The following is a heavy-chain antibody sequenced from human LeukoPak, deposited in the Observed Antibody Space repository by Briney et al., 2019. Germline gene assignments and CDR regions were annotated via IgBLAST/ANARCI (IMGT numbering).Heavy chain of an antibody. CDR1: GGSISGGVYS. CDR3: ARDRGDLTVAGHFDS. V-gene: IGHV4-31*03. J-gene: IGHJ4*02. Sequence: SQTLSLTCSVSGGSISGGVYSWNWIRQHPGKGLEWLGYIFSSGHSYYNPSLKSRVSISVDTSMNQFSLKLRSVTAADAAVYYCARDRGDLTVAGHFDSWGQGTLVTVSS. CDR2: IFSSGHS. D-gene: IGHD6-19*01.